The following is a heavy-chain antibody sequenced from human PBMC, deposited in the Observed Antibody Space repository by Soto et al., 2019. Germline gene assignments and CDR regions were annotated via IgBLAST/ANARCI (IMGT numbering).Heavy chain of an antibody. D-gene: IGHD1-26*01. CDR3: ARGPELGRYPFPGLDY. CDR2: ISFDGNKI. Sequence: GESLKISCVTSGFTFSDYGFHWVRQAPGKGLDWVAMISFDGNKINYAESVKGRFTISRDPSKNTLYLQMTSLTAEDAAVYFCARGPELGRYPFPGLDYWGQGTLVTVSS. CDR1: GFTFSDYG. J-gene: IGHJ4*02. V-gene: IGHV3-33*05.